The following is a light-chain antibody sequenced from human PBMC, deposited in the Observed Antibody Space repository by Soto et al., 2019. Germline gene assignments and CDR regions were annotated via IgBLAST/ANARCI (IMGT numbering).Light chain of an antibody. CDR2: DVS. J-gene: IGLJ2*01. Sequence: QSALTQPASVSGSPGQSITISCTGTSSDVGGYNYVSWYQQHQGKAPKLMIYDVSNRPPGVSNRFSGSKSGNTASLTISGLQAEDEADYYCSSYTSSSTLVVFGGGTNVTVL. CDR1: SSDVGGYNY. V-gene: IGLV2-14*01. CDR3: SSYTSSSTLVV.